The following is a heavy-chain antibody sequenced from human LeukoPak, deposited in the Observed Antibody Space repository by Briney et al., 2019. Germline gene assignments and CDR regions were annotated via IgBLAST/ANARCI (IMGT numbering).Heavy chain of an antibody. D-gene: IGHD3-16*01. CDR1: GYTFTSYA. CDR3: AREGFGVRGSYYAFDI. V-gene: IGHV7-4-1*02. Sequence: ASVKVPCKASGYTFTSYAMNWVRQAPGQGLEWMGWINTNTGNPTYAQGFTGRFVFSLDTSVSTAYLQISSLKAEDTAVYYCAREGFGVRGSYYAFDIWGQGIMVTVSS. J-gene: IGHJ3*02. CDR2: INTNTGNP.